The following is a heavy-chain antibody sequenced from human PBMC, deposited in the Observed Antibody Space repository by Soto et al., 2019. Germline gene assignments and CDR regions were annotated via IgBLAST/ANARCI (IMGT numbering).Heavy chain of an antibody. V-gene: IGHV3-7*01. Sequence: EVQLVESGGDLVQPGGSLRLSCAASGFTFSSYWMSWVRQAPGKGLEWVANMKHDGTEEYYVDSVRGRFTISRDNAKNSLYLQLNSLRVEDTAVYYCARDGYSAGFDIWGQGTMVTVSS. CDR3: ARDGYSAGFDI. CDR1: GFTFSSYW. J-gene: IGHJ3*02. CDR2: MKHDGTEE. D-gene: IGHD5-18*01.